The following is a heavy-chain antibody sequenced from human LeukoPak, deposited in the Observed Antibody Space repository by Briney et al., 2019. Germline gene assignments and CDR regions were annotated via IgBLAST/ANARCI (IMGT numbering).Heavy chain of an antibody. Sequence: GGSLRLSCAASGFTFSSYSMNWVRQAPGKGLEWVSSISSSSYIYYADSVKGRFTISRDNAKNSLYLQMNSLRAEDTAVYYCARAEGYYDSSGYYYSFDYWDQGTLVTVSS. D-gene: IGHD3-22*01. CDR1: GFTFSSYS. CDR2: ISSSSYI. CDR3: ARAEGYYDSSGYYYSFDY. V-gene: IGHV3-21*01. J-gene: IGHJ4*02.